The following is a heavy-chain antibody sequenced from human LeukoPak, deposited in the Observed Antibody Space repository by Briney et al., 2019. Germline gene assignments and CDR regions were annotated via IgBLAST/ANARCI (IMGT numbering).Heavy chain of an antibody. J-gene: IGHJ4*02. CDR3: AKEDIVVVPAAYDY. Sequence: PGGSLRLSCAASGFTFSSYGMHWVRQAPGKGLEWVAVIWYDGSNKYYADSVKGRFTISRDNSKNTLHLQMNSLRAEDTAVYYCAKEDIVVVPAAYDYWGQGTLVTVSS. CDR1: GFTFSSYG. CDR2: IWYDGSNK. V-gene: IGHV3-33*06. D-gene: IGHD2-2*01.